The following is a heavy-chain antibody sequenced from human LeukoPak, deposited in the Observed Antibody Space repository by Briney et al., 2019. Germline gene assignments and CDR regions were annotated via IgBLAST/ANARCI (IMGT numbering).Heavy chain of an antibody. J-gene: IGHJ3*02. D-gene: IGHD4-17*01. CDR3: ARVDYGGAGAFDI. CDR1: GGSISSSSYY. V-gene: IGHV4-39*07. CDR2: IYYSGST. Sequence: PSETLSLTCTVSGGSISSSSYYWGWIRQPPGKGLEWIGSIYYSGSTYYNPSLKSRVTISVDTSKNQFSLKLSSVTAADTAVYYCARVDYGGAGAFDIWGQGTMVTVSS.